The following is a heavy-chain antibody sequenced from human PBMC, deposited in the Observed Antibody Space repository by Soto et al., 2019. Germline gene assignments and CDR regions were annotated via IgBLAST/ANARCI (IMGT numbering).Heavy chain of an antibody. D-gene: IGHD1-1*01. Sequence: SETLSLTCSVSGGSVRSGSYYWSWIRQPPGKGLEWIGYIYFSGSTDYNPSLKSRVTISVDTSKNQFSLKLSSLTAADTAVYYCARERTGHPTFFDYWGPGTPVTVSS. CDR1: GGSVRSGSYY. CDR2: IYFSGST. CDR3: ARERTGHPTFFDY. J-gene: IGHJ4*02. V-gene: IGHV4-61*01.